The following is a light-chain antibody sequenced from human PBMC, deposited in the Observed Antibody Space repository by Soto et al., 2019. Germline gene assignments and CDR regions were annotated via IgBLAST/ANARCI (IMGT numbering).Light chain of an antibody. CDR2: DVS. CDR3: SSYTGSSTLVV. V-gene: IGLV2-14*01. CDR1: SSDVGGYNY. J-gene: IGLJ2*01. Sequence: QSVLTQPASVSGSPGQSITISCTGTSSDVGGYNYVSWHQQHPGEAPKLMIYDVSNRPSGVSNRFSGSKSGNTASLTISGLQAEDDADYYCSSYTGSSTLVVFGGGTKVTVL.